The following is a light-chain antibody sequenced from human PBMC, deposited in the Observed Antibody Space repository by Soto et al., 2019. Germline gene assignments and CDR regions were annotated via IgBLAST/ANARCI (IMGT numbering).Light chain of an antibody. CDR2: KAS. V-gene: IGKV1-5*03. CDR3: QQYNIYLT. Sequence: DIEMTQSPSTLSASVGDRVTITCRASQSISSWLSWYQQKPGKAPKLLIYKASSLESGVPSSFSGSASGTEFPPNISSLLTDDFETYYGQQYNIYLTFGQGTKVEIK. CDR1: QSISSW. J-gene: IGKJ1*01.